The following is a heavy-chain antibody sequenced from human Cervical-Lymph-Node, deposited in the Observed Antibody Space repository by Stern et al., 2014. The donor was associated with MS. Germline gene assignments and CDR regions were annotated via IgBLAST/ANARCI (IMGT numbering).Heavy chain of an antibody. CDR2: IWYDGSKK. D-gene: IGHD3-9*01. CDR3: TGVNYDILTGYYSDY. Sequence: QVQLVQSGGGVVQPGRSLKLSCAASGFEFSSYGIHWVRPAPGKGLEWVAVIWYDGSKKFYAEFVKGRFTISRDNSKNTGYLQMNSLRAEDTAVYYCTGVNYDILTGYYSDYWGQGTLVTVSS. CDR1: GFEFSSYG. V-gene: IGHV3-33*01. J-gene: IGHJ4*02.